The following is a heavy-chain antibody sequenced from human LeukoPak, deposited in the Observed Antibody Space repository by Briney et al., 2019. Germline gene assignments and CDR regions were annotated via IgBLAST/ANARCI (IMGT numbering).Heavy chain of an antibody. CDR2: ICTSGST. CDR3: AREITIFGEDV. V-gene: IGHV4-4*07. CDR1: GGSISSYY. J-gene: IGHJ6*02. D-gene: IGHD3-3*01. Sequence: SETLSLTCTVSGGSISSYYWNWIRQPAGKGLEWIGRICTSGSTNYNPSLKSRVTMSVDTSKNQFSLKLSSVTAADTAVYYCAREITIFGEDVWGQGTTVTVSS.